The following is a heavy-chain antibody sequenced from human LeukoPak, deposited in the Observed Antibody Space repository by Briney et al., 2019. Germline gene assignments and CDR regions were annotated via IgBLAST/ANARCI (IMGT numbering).Heavy chain of an antibody. V-gene: IGHV1-69*06. CDR1: GGTFSSYA. CDR2: IIPIFGTA. D-gene: IGHD6-13*01. J-gene: IGHJ5*02. Sequence: ASVKVSCKASGGTFSSYAISWVRQAPGQGLEWMGGIIPIFGTANYAQKFQGRVTITADKSTSTAYMELSSLRSEDTAVYYCARDGTAAKTFDPWGQGTLVTVSS. CDR3: ARDGTAAKTFDP.